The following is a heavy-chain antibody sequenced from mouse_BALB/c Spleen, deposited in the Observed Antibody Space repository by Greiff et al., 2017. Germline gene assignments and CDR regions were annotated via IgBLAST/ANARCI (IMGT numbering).Heavy chain of an antibody. Sequence: QVQLQQSGAELVKPGASVKLSCKASGYTFTSYWMHWVKQRPGQGLEWIGEINPSNGRTNYNEKFKSKATLTVDKSSSTAYMQLSSLTSEDSAVYYCASELTGTGYYFDYWGQGTTLTVSS. CDR2: INPSNGRT. CDR1: GYTFTSYW. J-gene: IGHJ2*01. D-gene: IGHD4-1*01. CDR3: ASELTGTGYYFDY. V-gene: IGHV1S81*02.